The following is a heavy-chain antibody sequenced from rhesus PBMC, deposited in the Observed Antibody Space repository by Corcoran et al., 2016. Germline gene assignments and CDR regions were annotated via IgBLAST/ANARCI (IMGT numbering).Heavy chain of an antibody. D-gene: IGHD6-43*01. J-gene: IGHJ4*01. Sequence: QVQLQESGPGLVKPSETLSLTCAVSGGSISASYSLNWLRHPPGKGLEWNGNIYGNSASTYYNPSLKSRVTISKDTSKNQFFLKLSSVTVADTAVYYCARGWQQLPFDYWGQGVLVTVSS. CDR2: IYGNSAST. CDR1: GGSISASYS. CDR3: ARGWQQLPFDY. V-gene: IGHV4S9*01.